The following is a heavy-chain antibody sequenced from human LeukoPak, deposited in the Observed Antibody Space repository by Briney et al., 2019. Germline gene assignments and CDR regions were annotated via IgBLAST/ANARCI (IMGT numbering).Heavy chain of an antibody. Sequence: GGSLRLSCAASRFTDSSNYMSWVRQAPGKGLEWVSVIYSGGSTYYADSVKCRFTISRDNSKNTLYLQMNSLRAEDTAVYYCARDLLSSSWSSFGYWGQGTLVTVSS. J-gene: IGHJ4*02. CDR1: RFTDSSNY. CDR2: IYSGGST. V-gene: IGHV3-66*01. D-gene: IGHD6-13*01. CDR3: ARDLLSSSWSSFGY.